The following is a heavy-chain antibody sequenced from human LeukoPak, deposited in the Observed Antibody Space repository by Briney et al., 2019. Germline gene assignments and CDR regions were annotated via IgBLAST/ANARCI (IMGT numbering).Heavy chain of an antibody. CDR1: GGSISSYY. J-gene: IGHJ5*02. CDR3: ARSRSIAAWNWFDP. Sequence: SETLSLTCTVSGGSISSYYWSWIRQPAGKGLEWIGRIYTSGSTNYNPSLKSRVTMSADTSKNQFSLKLSSVTAADTAVYYCARSRSIAAWNWFDPWGQGTLVTVSS. CDR2: IYTSGST. D-gene: IGHD6-6*01. V-gene: IGHV4-4*07.